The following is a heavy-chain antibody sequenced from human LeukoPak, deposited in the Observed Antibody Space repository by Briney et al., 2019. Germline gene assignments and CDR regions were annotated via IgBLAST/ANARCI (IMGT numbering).Heavy chain of an antibody. CDR2: IYTSGST. V-gene: IGHV4-4*07. CDR3: ARDQTGYCSSTSCYDWFDP. J-gene: IGHJ5*02. D-gene: IGHD2-2*01. CDR1: GGSISSYY. Sequence: PSETLSLTCTVSGGSISSYYWSWLRQPAGKGLEWIGRIYTSGSTNYNPSLKSRVTMSVDTSKNQFSLKLSSVTAADTAVYYCARDQTGYCSSTSCYDWFDPWGQGTLVTVSS.